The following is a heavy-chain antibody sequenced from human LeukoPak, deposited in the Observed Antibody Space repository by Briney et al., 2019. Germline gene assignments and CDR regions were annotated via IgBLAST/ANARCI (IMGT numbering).Heavy chain of an antibody. CDR2: INHSGST. CDR3: ARGGDYDFWSGYEDLYYFDY. D-gene: IGHD3-3*01. J-gene: IGHJ4*02. Sequence: PSETLSLTCAVYGGSFSGYYWSWVRQPPGKGLEWIGEINHSGSTNYNPSLKSRVTISVDTSKNQFSLKLSSVTAADTAVYYCARGGDYDFWSGYEDLYYFDYWGQETLVTVSS. V-gene: IGHV4-34*01. CDR1: GGSFSGYY.